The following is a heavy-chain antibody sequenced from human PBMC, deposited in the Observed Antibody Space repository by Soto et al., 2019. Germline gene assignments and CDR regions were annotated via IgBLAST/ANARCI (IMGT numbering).Heavy chain of an antibody. CDR3: TRGTWFDL. Sequence: GGSLRLSCAASGFTFSSYAMSWVRQAPGKGLEWVSAISGSGGTTYYADSVKGRFTISRENAKNSFYLQMNSLRAGDTAVYYCTRGTWFDLWGQGTLVTVSS. CDR1: GFTFSSYA. V-gene: IGHV3-23*01. CDR2: ISGSGGTT. J-gene: IGHJ5*02.